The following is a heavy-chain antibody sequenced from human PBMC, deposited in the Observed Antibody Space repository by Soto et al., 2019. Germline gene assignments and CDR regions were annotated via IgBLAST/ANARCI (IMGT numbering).Heavy chain of an antibody. Sequence: TGGSLRLSCAASGFTFSSYAMHWVRQAPGKGLEYVSAISSNGGSTYYANSVKGRFTISRDNSKNTLYLQMGSLRAEDMAVYYCAREAYGYPFDYWGQGTLVTVSS. J-gene: IGHJ4*02. V-gene: IGHV3-64*01. D-gene: IGHD5-18*01. CDR2: ISSNGGST. CDR3: AREAYGYPFDY. CDR1: GFTFSSYA.